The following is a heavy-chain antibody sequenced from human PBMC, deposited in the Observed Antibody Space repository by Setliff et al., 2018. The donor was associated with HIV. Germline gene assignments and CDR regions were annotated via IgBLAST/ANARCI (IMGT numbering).Heavy chain of an antibody. CDR1: GFSISTYW. D-gene: IGHD3-16*01. J-gene: IGHJ4*01. CDR2: INEDATET. Sequence: GGSLRLSCAASGFSISTYWMNWVRQAPGRGLEWVANINEDATETYYVDSVKGRFTISRDTAKNSLFLQMTSLRAEDTAMYYCSKDHFDYVWGSSPDYWGHGTLVTVSS. V-gene: IGHV3-7*01. CDR3: SKDHFDYVWGSSPDY.